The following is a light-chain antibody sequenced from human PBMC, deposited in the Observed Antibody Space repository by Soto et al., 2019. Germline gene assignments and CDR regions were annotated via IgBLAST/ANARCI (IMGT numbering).Light chain of an antibody. CDR2: KVS. CDR3: MQAAHWPPLT. Sequence: DVVMTQSPATLPVTLGQSASITCRSSQSLVSSDGNTYLYWFQQRPGQCPRSLIYKVSKRDCGVQDRFSGSRSGTDFTLKISSVEAEDVAVYYCMQAAHWPPLTYGQGTRLQMK. V-gene: IGKV2-30*01. J-gene: IGKJ5*01. CDR1: QSLVSSDGNTY.